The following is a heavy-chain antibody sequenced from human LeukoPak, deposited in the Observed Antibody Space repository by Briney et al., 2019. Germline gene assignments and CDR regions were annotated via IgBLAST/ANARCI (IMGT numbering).Heavy chain of an antibody. CDR3: ARDSGVAVDAY. CDR2: ISSSSYI. D-gene: IGHD2-15*01. V-gene: IGHV3-69-1*01. CDR1: GFNFDDYG. Sequence: GGSLRLSCAASGFNFDDYGMSWVRQAPGKGLEWVSSISSSSYIYYADSVKGRFTISRDNAKNSLYLQMNSLRAEDTAVYYCARDSGVAVDAYWGQGTLVTVSS. J-gene: IGHJ4*02.